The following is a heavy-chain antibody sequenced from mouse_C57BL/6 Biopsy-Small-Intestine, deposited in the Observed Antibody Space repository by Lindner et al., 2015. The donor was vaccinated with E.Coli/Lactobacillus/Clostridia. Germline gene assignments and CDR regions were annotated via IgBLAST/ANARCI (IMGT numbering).Heavy chain of an antibody. CDR3: ARERRVSIFDSLNYGLDV. J-gene: IGHJ1*01. V-gene: IGHV1-84*02. CDR1: GYTFTGSY. CDR2: INPNSGVT. D-gene: IGHD1-1*01. Sequence: SVKVSCKASGYTFTGSYLYWVRQAPGQPFEYMGRINPNSGVTHYAQRFQGRMTITRDTSISTAYMELNNLRSDDTAEYFCARERRVSIFDSLNYGLDVWGQGTTVTVSS.